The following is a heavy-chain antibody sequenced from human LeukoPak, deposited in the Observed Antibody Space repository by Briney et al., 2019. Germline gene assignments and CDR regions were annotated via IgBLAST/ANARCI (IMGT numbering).Heavy chain of an antibody. V-gene: IGHV3-11*01. CDR3: ARGPNVDTAMVAFDY. J-gene: IGHJ4*02. CDR1: GFTFSDYY. D-gene: IGHD5-18*01. Sequence: PGGSLRLSCAASGFTFSDYYMSWIRQAPGKGLEWVSYISSSGSTIYYADSAKGRFTISRDNAKNSLYLQMNSLRAEDTAVYYCARGPNVDTAMVAFDYWGQGTLVTVSS. CDR2: ISSSGSTI.